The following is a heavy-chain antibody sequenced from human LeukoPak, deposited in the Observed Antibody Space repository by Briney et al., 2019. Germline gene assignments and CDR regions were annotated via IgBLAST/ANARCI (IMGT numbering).Heavy chain of an antibody. V-gene: IGHV3-23*01. J-gene: IGHJ4*02. CDR3: AKTPYSGSYCACLDY. Sequence: GGSLRLSCAASGFTFSNYAMSWVRRAPGKGLEWISGITGSGGGTSYADSVKGRFSISRDNSKNTLHLQMNSLRAEDTAVYYCAKTPYSGSYCACLDYWGQGTLVTVSS. CDR1: GFTFSNYA. D-gene: IGHD1-26*01. CDR2: ITGSGGGT.